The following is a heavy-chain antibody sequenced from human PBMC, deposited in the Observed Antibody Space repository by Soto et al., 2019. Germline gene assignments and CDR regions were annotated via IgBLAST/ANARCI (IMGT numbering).Heavy chain of an antibody. J-gene: IGHJ4*02. CDR3: AGPSVQLERLWVW. V-gene: IGHV4-34*01. Sequence: SETLSLTCAVYGGSFSGYYWSWIRQPPGKGLEWIGEINHSGSTNYNPSLKSRVTISVDTSKNQFSLKLSSVTAADTAVYYCAGPSVQLERLWVWWGQGTLVTVSS. D-gene: IGHD1-1*01. CDR1: GGSFSGYY. CDR2: INHSGST.